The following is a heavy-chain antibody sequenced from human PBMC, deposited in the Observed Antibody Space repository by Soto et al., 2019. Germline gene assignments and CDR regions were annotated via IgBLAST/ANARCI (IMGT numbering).Heavy chain of an antibody. J-gene: IGHJ4*02. Sequence: QVQLQESGPGLAQPSETLSLTCSVSGGSINSASYHWSWLRQHPGKGLEFIGYIFYTGSTYYNPSLETRVTISVDTSKNHVSLRLNAVTAADTAVYYCARLDYGDSAFDSWGRGTLVTVSS. CDR3: ARLDYGDSAFDS. CDR1: GGSINSASYH. D-gene: IGHD4-17*01. CDR2: IFYTGST. V-gene: IGHV4-31*03.